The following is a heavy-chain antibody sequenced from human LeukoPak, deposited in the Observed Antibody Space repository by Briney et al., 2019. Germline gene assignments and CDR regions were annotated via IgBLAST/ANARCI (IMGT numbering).Heavy chain of an antibody. CDR1: GFTFSTYA. J-gene: IGHJ4*02. Sequence: GGSLRLPCAASGFTFSTYAMSWVRHAPGKGLECVSAISGSGDNTYYADSVKGRFTISRDNSRNTLYLQMNSLRAEDTAIYYCARIPHPTYYFDYWGQGTLVTVSS. CDR3: ARIPHPTYYFDY. V-gene: IGHV3-23*01. CDR2: ISGSGDNT.